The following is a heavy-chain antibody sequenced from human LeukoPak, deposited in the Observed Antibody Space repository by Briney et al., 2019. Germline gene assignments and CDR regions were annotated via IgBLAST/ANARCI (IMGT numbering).Heavy chain of an antibody. J-gene: IGHJ4*02. Sequence: SESLSLTCTVSGASTASHYWTCLRQPPGQKLEWIAYMFDTVSTKSNPSLKSRLTLLVDTSKKQLSLRLSSVTAADTAVYYCATIKRGSTYGYFDFWGQGIKVTVSS. V-gene: IGHV4-59*11. CDR2: MFDTVST. CDR3: ATIKRGSTYGYFDF. CDR1: GASTASHY. D-gene: IGHD5-18*01.